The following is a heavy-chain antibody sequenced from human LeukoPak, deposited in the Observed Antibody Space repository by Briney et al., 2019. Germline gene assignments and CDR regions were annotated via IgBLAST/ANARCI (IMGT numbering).Heavy chain of an antibody. CDR1: GFTFSDFA. Sequence: GKSLRLSCAASGFTFSDFAMYWVRQSPGKGLEWVPTLSYNGNNEYYADSVRGRFTISRDNSKNLLYLQINNLRPEDTALYYCARDMERPYCRGGTCSSGYWGQGTLVTVSS. CDR2: LSYNGNNE. CDR3: ARDMERPYCRGGTCSSGY. V-gene: IGHV3-30-3*01. J-gene: IGHJ4*02. D-gene: IGHD2-15*01.